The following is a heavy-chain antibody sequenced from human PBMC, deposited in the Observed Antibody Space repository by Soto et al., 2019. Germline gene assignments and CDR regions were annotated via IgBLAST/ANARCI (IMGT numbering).Heavy chain of an antibody. J-gene: IGHJ3*02. Sequence: QVQLVESGGGVVQPGRSLRLSCAASGLTFSRSAMHWVRQAPGKWLEWVAIISHDGRNEYYSDSVKGRFTISRDNSKDTLDLQLSSLRPEATAVYYCARDGDDDGGSSSAFDIWGQGTMVTVSS. CDR3: ARDGDDDGGSSSAFDI. CDR2: ISHDGRNE. D-gene: IGHD4-17*01. V-gene: IGHV3-30*04. CDR1: GLTFSRSA.